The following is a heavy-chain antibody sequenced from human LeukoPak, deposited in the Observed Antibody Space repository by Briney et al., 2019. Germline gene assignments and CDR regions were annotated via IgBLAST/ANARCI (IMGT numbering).Heavy chain of an antibody. J-gene: IGHJ4*02. CDR1: GFTFNSFF. V-gene: IGHV3-7*01. Sequence: GGSLRLSCAASGFTFNSFFLNWVRLTPGRELEWLACISQDGSETFYMDSVRGRFTISRDNTKNSLYLQMDSLRAEDTAVYFCARDSRALPSWGQGTLVTVSS. CDR3: ARDSRALPS. CDR2: ISQDGSET.